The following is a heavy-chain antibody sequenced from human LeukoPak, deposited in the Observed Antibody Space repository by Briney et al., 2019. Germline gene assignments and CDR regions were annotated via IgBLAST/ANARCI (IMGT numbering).Heavy chain of an antibody. D-gene: IGHD5-18*01. CDR2: INTNTGNP. CDR1: GYTFTSYA. CDR3: GRDPKLGIRGYTYGYIDS. V-gene: IGHV7-4-1*02. J-gene: IGHJ4*02. Sequence: ASVTVSCKTSGYTFTSYAISWVRQAPGQGLEWMGWINTNTGNPTYAQGFAGRYVFSLDTSVSTAYLQISGLKADDTAVYYCGRDPKLGIRGYTYGYIDSWGQGTLVIVSS.